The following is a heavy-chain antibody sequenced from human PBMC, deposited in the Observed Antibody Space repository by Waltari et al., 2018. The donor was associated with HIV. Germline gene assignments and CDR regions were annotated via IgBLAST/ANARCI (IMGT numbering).Heavy chain of an antibody. J-gene: IGHJ4*02. CDR3: ARGSVDTAMLLDS. Sequence: QVQLEQWGAGLLKPTETLSLSCAVYGGTFSGYHWTWIRQPDGKGHEWIGEINNEGWTNDQSSLNGLVTIATDRSKSQVSLRLTSLTAADTGVYYCARGSVDTAMLLDSWGRGTLVSVSS. D-gene: IGHD5-18*01. V-gene: IGHV4-34*01. CDR1: GGTFSGYH. CDR2: INNEGWT.